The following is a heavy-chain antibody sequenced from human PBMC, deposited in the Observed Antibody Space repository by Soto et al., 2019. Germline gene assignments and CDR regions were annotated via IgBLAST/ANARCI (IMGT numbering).Heavy chain of an antibody. D-gene: IGHD3-16*01. Sequence: QITLKESGPTLLIPTQTLTLTCTFSGFSLTTNGVGVGWIRQPPEKALEWLALIYWDSDKRYSPFLKNRLTIAMDTARNEVVSTMTNMDPADTATYLCAHRLFGKRAPWDWGYFDYWGQGILVTVSS. CDR1: GFSLTTNGVG. V-gene: IGHV2-5*02. J-gene: IGHJ4*02. CDR3: AHRLFGKRAPWDWGYFDY. CDR2: IYWDSDK.